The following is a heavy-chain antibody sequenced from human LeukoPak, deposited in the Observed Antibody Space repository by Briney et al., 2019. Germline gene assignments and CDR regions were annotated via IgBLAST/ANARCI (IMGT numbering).Heavy chain of an antibody. CDR2: IIPIFGTA. V-gene: IGHV1-69*13. CDR3: ATGFRYVDY. CDR1: GYTFISYG. Sequence: SVKVSCKASGYTFISYGISWVRQAPGQGLEWMGGIIPIFGTANYAQKFQGRVTITADESTSTAYMELSSLRSEDTAVYYCATGFRYVDYWGQGTLVTVSS. J-gene: IGHJ4*02.